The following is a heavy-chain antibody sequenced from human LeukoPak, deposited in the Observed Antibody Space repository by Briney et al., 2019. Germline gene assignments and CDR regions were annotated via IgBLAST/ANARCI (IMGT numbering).Heavy chain of an antibody. Sequence: PGGSLRLSRSTSGFPFSRFVMHYVRQAPGKGLEWVAVISYDGSYKHYADAVKGRFIASRDNSKNTLFLQIDSLTTEDTAVYYCARGSWFCDFWGQGTQVTVSS. D-gene: IGHD6-13*01. CDR2: ISYDGSYK. J-gene: IGHJ4*02. V-gene: IGHV3-30*04. CDR1: GFPFSRFV. CDR3: ARGSWFCDF.